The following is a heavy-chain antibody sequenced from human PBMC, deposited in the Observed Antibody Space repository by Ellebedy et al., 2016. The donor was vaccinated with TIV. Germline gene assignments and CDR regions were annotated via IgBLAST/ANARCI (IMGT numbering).Heavy chain of an antibody. V-gene: IGHV3-7*01. Sequence: PGGSLRLSCAASGFTFSNYWMSWVRQAPGKGLECVANIRQDGSEQSYVDSVKGRFTISRDNAKNSLHLQMNGLRDEDTAVYYCAKGVLPYCTDTVCYQFDFWGQGTLVSVSS. CDR2: IRQDGSEQ. CDR1: GFTFSNYW. CDR3: AKGVLPYCTDTVCYQFDF. D-gene: IGHD2-8*01. J-gene: IGHJ4*02.